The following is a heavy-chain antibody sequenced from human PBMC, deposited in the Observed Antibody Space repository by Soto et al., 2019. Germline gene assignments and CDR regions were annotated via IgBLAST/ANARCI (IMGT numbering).Heavy chain of an antibody. CDR1: GFTFSTYA. V-gene: IGHV3-30-3*01. CDR3: ARGGDYYFSADVFDI. J-gene: IGHJ3*02. CDR2: ISYDGNNK. Sequence: QVQLVESGGGVVQPGRSLRLSCTASGFTFSTYAMHWVRQAPGKGLEWVAVISYDGNNKYYADSVKGRFTISRDSSKNTLDVQMNSLRTEDTAGYYCARGGDYYFSADVFDIWGQGTMVTVSS. D-gene: IGHD3-3*01.